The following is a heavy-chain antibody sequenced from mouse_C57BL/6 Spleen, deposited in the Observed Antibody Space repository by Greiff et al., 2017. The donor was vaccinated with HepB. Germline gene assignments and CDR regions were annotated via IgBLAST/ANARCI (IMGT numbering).Heavy chain of an antibody. CDR3: AIHYGSSYDYFDY. CDR1: GYTFTDYN. V-gene: IGHV1-22*01. Sequence: VQLQQSGPELVKPGASVKMSCKASGYTFTDYNMHWVKQSHGKSLEWIGYINPNNGGTSYNQKFKGKATLTVNKSSSTAYMELRSLTSEDSAVYYCAIHYGSSYDYFDYWGQGTTLTVSS. D-gene: IGHD1-1*01. CDR2: INPNNGGT. J-gene: IGHJ2*01.